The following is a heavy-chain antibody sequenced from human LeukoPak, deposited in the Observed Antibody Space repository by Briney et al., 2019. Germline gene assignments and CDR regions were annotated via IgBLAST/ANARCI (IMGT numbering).Heavy chain of an antibody. D-gene: IGHD3-3*01. CDR3: AKDYDFWSGLLDAFDI. J-gene: IGHJ3*02. CDR1: GFTFSSYG. V-gene: IGHV3-30*02. CDR2: IRYDGSNK. Sequence: PGGSLRLSCAASGFTFSSYGMHWVRQAPGKGLEWVAFIRYDGSNKYYADSVKGRFTISRDNSKNTLYLQMNSLRAEDTAVYYCAKDYDFWSGLLDAFDIWGQGTMVTVSS.